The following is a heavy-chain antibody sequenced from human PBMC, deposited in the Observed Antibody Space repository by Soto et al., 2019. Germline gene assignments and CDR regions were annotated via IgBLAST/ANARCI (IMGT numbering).Heavy chain of an antibody. CDR3: ARGHSTDCSNGVCSFFYNHEMDV. D-gene: IGHD2-8*01. Sequence: GASVKVSCKVSGYSFTDYHIHWVRQAPGQGLEWLGRINPKSGGTSTAQKFQGWVTMTRDRPISTVYMELTRLRSDDTAVYFCARGHSTDCSNGVCSFFYNHEMDVWGQGTTVTVSS. V-gene: IGHV1-2*04. J-gene: IGHJ6*02. CDR1: GYSFTDYH. CDR2: INPKSGGT.